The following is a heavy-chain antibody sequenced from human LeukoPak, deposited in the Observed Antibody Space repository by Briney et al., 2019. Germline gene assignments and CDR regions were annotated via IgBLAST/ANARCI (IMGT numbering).Heavy chain of an antibody. J-gene: IGHJ4*02. Sequence: PSETLSLTCTVSGGSISSSSYYCGWIRQPPGRGLEWIGSIYYSGSTYYNPSLKSRVTISVDTSKNQSSLKLSSVTAAETAVYYCARQPGVVPAAIPGFDYWGQGTLVTVSS. D-gene: IGHD2-2*02. CDR3: ARQPGVVPAAIPGFDY. CDR1: GGSISSSSYY. CDR2: IYYSGST. V-gene: IGHV4-39*01.